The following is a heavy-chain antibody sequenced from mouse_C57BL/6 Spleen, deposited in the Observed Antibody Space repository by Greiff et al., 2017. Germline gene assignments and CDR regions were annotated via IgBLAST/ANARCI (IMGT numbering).Heavy chain of an antibody. CDR2: INPGSGGT. D-gene: IGHD1-1*01. J-gene: IGHJ4*01. Sequence: VQLQQSGAELVRPGTSVKVSCKASGYAFTNYLIEWVKQRPGQGLEWIGVINPGSGGTNYNEKFKGKATLTADKSSSTAYMQLSSLTSEDSAVYFCARRDYYGSSYAMDYWGQGTSVTGSS. V-gene: IGHV1-54*01. CDR1: GYAFTNYL. CDR3: ARRDYYGSSYAMDY.